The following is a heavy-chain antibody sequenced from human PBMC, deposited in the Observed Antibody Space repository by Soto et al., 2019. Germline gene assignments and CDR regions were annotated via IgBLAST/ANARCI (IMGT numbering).Heavy chain of an antibody. D-gene: IGHD2-15*01. CDR2: ISWDGGST. V-gene: IGHV3-43*01. CDR3: AKSIFPRTGGNPDFDY. Sequence: EVQLVESGGVVVQPGGSLRLSCAASGFTFDDYTMHWVRQAPGKGLEWVSLISWDGGSTYYADSVKGRFTISRDNSKNSLYLQMNSLRTEDTALYYCAKSIFPRTGGNPDFDYWGQGTLVTVSS. CDR1: GFTFDDYT. J-gene: IGHJ4*02.